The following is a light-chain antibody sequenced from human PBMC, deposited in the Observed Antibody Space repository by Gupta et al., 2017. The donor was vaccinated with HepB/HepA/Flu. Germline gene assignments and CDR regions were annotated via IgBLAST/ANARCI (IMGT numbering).Light chain of an antibody. Sequence: TVLTHSPGTLSLSPGERATLSCRASQSVSSSYLAWYQQKPGQAPRLLIYGASSRATGIPDRFSGSGSGTDFTLTISRLEPEDFAVYYCQQYGSSPCSFGQGTKLEIK. CDR2: GAS. CDR1: QSVSSSY. CDR3: QQYGSSPCS. V-gene: IGKV3-20*01. J-gene: IGKJ2*04.